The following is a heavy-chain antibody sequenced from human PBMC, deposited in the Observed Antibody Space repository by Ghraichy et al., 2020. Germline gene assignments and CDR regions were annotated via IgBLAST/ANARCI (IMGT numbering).Heavy chain of an antibody. D-gene: IGHD5-18*01. CDR3: AYTRKYSYGPISDAFDI. Sequence: GGSLRLSCAASGFTFSSYAMSWVRQAPGKGLEWVSAISGSGGSTYYADSVKGRFTISRDNSKNTLYLQMNSLRAEDTAVYYCAYTRKYSYGPISDAFDIWGQETMVTVSS. V-gene: IGHV3-23*01. CDR2: ISGSGGST. J-gene: IGHJ3*02. CDR1: GFTFSSYA.